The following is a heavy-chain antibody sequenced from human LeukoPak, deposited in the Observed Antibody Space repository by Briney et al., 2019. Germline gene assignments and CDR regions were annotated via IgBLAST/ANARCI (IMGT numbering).Heavy chain of an antibody. CDR1: GGSFSGYY. CDR2: MNHSGST. V-gene: IGHV4-34*01. CDR3: ARGGIAARPGVPFYYYYGMDV. Sequence: SETLSLTCAVYGGSFSGYYWSWIRQPPGKGLEWIGEMNHSGSTNYNPSLKSRVTISVDTSKNQFSLKLSSVTAADTAVYYCARGGIAARPGVPFYYYYGMDVWGQGTTVTVSS. J-gene: IGHJ6*02. D-gene: IGHD6-6*01.